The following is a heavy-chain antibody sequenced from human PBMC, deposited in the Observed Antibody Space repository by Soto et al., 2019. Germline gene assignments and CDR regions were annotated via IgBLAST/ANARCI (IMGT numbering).Heavy chain of an antibody. J-gene: IGHJ6*02. Sequence: EVQLVESGGGLVKPGGSLRLSCAASGFTFSNAWMSWVRQAPGKGLEWVGRIKSKTDGGTTDYAAPVEGRFTISRDDSKNTLYLQMNSVRTEDTAVYYCTPDLSSWAYHYYFGMDVWGQGTTVTVSS. CDR2: IKSKTDGGTT. V-gene: IGHV3-15*01. D-gene: IGHD2-2*01. CDR3: TPDLSSWAYHYYFGMDV. CDR1: GFTFSNAW.